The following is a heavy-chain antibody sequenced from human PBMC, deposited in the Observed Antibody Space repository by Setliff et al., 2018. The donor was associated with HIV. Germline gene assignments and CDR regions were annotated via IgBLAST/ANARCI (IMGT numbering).Heavy chain of an antibody. J-gene: IGHJ4*02. D-gene: IGHD2-8*02. V-gene: IGHV1-69*05. CDR2: STPILDTT. CDR1: GGTFSSYG. CDR3: ARVGSYWSTFDY. Sequence: SVKVSCKASGGTFSSYGITWVRQAPGQGLEWMGGSTPILDTTNYAQKFQGRVTITTDESTNTVYMELSSLRSDDTAVYYCARVGSYWSTFDYWGQGALVTVSS.